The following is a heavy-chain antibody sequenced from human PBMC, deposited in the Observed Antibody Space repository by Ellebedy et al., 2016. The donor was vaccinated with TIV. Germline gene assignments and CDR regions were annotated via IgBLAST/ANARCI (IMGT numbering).Heavy chain of an antibody. Sequence: AASVKVSCKASGYTFTSYDINWVRQATGQGLEWMGRIIPILGIANYAQKFQGRVTITADKSTSTAYMELSSLRSEDTAVYYCAFSVRGLSGYYYGMDVWGQGTTVTVSS. CDR3: AFSVRGLSGYYYGMDV. D-gene: IGHD3-16*02. CDR2: IIPILGIA. V-gene: IGHV1-69*04. J-gene: IGHJ6*02. CDR1: GYTFTSYD.